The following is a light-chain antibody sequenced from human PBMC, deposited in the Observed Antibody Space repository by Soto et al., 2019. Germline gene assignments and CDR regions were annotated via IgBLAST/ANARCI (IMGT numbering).Light chain of an antibody. V-gene: IGKV3-20*01. Sequence: EIVLTQSPGTLSFSPGERATLSCRASQSITNNYFAWYQQKAGQVPRLLLYGASTRPTGIPDRFSGSGSGTDFPLTITRLEPDDFAVYYCQHYGSSPRTFGQGTKVEIK. CDR2: GAS. CDR3: QHYGSSPRT. CDR1: QSITNNY. J-gene: IGKJ1*01.